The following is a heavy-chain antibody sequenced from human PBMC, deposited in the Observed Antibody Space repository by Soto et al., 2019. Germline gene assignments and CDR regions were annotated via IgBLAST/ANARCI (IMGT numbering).Heavy chain of an antibody. D-gene: IGHD2-2*01. CDR1: GFTFSGQW. V-gene: IGHV3-74*03. J-gene: IGHJ3*02. CDR2: INTDGGTS. CDR3: AREAGYCSRTSCYRRAFDT. Sequence: VQLVESGGDLVQPGGSLRLSCAASGFTFSGQWMHWVRQVPGKGLEWVSRINTDGGTSAYADSVKGRFTLSRDNAKNTLYLQMNALRAEDTAVYYCAREAGYCSRTSCYRRAFDTWGQGTTVTVSS.